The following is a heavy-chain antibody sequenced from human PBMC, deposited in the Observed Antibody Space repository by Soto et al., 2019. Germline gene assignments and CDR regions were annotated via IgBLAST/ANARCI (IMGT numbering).Heavy chain of an antibody. Sequence: QVQLVQSGAEVKKPGASVKVSCKASGYTFTSYYMHWVRQAPGQGLEWMGIINPSGGSTSYAQKFQGRVTMTRDTSTSTGYMELSSLRSEDTAVYYCARECSGGSCYRYGMDVWGQGTTVTVSS. CDR1: GYTFTSYY. V-gene: IGHV1-46*01. D-gene: IGHD2-15*01. CDR2: INPSGGST. CDR3: ARECSGGSCYRYGMDV. J-gene: IGHJ6*02.